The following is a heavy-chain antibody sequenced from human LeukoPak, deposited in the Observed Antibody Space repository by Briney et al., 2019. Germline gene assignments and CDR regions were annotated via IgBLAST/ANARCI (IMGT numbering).Heavy chain of an antibody. CDR2: INPNSGAT. CDR3: ARVWESRYPFDY. D-gene: IGHD3-9*01. V-gene: IGHV1-2*02. CDR1: GYTFTGYY. J-gene: IGHJ4*02. Sequence: GASVKVSCKASGYTFTGYYMHWVRQAPGQGLEWMGWINPNSGATNYAQKFQGRVTMTRDTSISTVYMELSSLRFDDTAVYYCARVWESRYPFDYWGQGTLVTVSS.